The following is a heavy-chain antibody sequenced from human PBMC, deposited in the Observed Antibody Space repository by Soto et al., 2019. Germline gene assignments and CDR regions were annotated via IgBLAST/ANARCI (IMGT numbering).Heavy chain of an antibody. Sequence: QVQLVQSGAEVRQPASSVKVSCKTSGGTFSSYAISWGRQAPGQGLEWMGGIVPIVGTTTYAQKFQGRVTITADEATSTAYMQLSRLRSDDTAVYYCVRVVAIPGYPDHWGKGTLVTVSS. CDR2: IVPIVGTT. J-gene: IGHJ4*02. CDR1: GGTFSSYA. CDR3: VRVVAIPGYPDH. D-gene: IGHD5-12*01. V-gene: IGHV1-69*12.